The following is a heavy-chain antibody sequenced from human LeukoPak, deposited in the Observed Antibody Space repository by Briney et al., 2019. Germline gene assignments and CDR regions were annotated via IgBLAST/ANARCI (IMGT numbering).Heavy chain of an antibody. V-gene: IGHV4-59*12. Sequence: SETLSLTCTVSGGSISSYYWSWIRQPPGKGLEWIGYIYYSGSTNYNPSLKSRVTISVDTSKNQFSLKLSSVTAADTAVYYCAREGVNSSSFEDWGQGTLVTVSS. J-gene: IGHJ4*02. CDR2: IYYSGST. D-gene: IGHD6-13*01. CDR3: AREGVNSSSFED. CDR1: GGSISSYY.